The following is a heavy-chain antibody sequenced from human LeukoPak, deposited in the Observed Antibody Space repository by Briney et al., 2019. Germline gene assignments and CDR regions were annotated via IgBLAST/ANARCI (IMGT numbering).Heavy chain of an antibody. J-gene: IGHJ4*02. CDR2: ISSSSSYI. Sequence: GGSLRLSCAASGFTFSSYSMNWVRQAPGKGLEWVSSISSSSSYIYYADSVKGRFTTSRDNAKNSLYLQMNSLRAEDTAVYYCASCAGGGSCYLNYWGQGTLVTVSS. CDR3: ASCAGGGSCYLNY. V-gene: IGHV3-21*01. CDR1: GFTFSSYS. D-gene: IGHD2-15*01.